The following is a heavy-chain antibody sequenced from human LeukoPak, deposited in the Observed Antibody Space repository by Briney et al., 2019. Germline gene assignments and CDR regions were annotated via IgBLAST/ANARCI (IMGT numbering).Heavy chain of an antibody. D-gene: IGHD3-10*01. CDR1: GFTFSDYY. CDR3: ARDINYYYYYYMDV. CDR2: ISSSGSTI. V-gene: IGHV3-11*04. J-gene: IGHJ6*03. Sequence: GGSLRLSCVTSGFTFSDYYMSWIRQAPGKGLEWVSYISSSGSTIYYADSVKGRFTISRDNAKNSLYLQMNSLRAEDTAVYYCARDINYYYYYYMDVWGKGTTVTVSS.